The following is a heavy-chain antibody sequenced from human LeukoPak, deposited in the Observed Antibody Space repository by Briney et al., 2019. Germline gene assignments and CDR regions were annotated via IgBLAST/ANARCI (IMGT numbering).Heavy chain of an antibody. D-gene: IGHD5-24*01. CDR1: GFTFSSYS. J-gene: IGHJ4*02. Sequence: PGGSLRLSCAASGFTFSSYSMNWVRQAPGKGLEWVSSISSSSSYIYYADSVKSRFTISRDNAKNSLYLQMNSLRAEDTAVYYCARETPRRGETRDGYRWGQGTVVTVSS. CDR3: ARETPRRGETRDGYR. V-gene: IGHV3-21*01. CDR2: ISSSSSYI.